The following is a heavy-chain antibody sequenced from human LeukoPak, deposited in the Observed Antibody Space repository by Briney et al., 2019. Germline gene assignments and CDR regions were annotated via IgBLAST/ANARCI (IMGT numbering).Heavy chain of an antibody. D-gene: IGHD6-25*01. J-gene: IGHJ6*02. V-gene: IGHV4-34*01. CDR2: INHSGST. CDR3: ARAAAHYYYYGMDV. CDR1: GGSFSGYY. Sequence: SETLSLTCAVYGGSFSGYYWSWIRQPPGKGLEWNGEINHSGSTNYNPSLKSRVTISVDTSKNQFSLRLSSVTAADTAVYYCARAAAHYYYYGMDVWGQGTTVTVSS.